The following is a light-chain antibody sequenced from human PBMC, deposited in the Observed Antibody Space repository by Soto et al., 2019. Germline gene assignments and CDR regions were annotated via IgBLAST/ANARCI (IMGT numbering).Light chain of an antibody. V-gene: IGKV3-11*01. Sequence: EIVLTQSPATLSLSPGERATLSCRASQSVSSYLAWYQQKPGQAPRLLIYDASNRATGIPARFSGSGSGTDFTLTISSLEPEDFAVYCCQQRRGFGQGTKVEIK. CDR3: QQRRG. J-gene: IGKJ1*01. CDR1: QSVSSY. CDR2: DAS.